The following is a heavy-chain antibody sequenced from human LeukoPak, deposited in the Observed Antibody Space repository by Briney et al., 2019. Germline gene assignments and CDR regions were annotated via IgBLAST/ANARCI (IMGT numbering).Heavy chain of an antibody. V-gene: IGHV4-39*07. CDR2: IYHSGST. D-gene: IGHD3-16*01. Sequence: PSETLSLTCTVSGGSISSSSYYWGWIRQPPGQGLEWIGNIYHSGSTYYNPSLKSRVTISVDTSKNQFSLKLSSVTAADTAVYYCARRTFGGVIKYWGQGPLVTVSS. CDR3: ARRTFGGVIKY. J-gene: IGHJ4*02. CDR1: GGSISSSSYY.